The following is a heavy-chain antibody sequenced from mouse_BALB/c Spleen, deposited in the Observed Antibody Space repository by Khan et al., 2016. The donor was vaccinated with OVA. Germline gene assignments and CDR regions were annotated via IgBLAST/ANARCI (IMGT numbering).Heavy chain of an antibody. CDR1: GYSITSNYA. CDR3: ARKNYYGYAVDY. D-gene: IGHD1-1*01. CDR2: ISYSGST. J-gene: IGHJ4*01. Sequence: EVKLEVSGPGLVKPSQSLSLTCTVTGYSITSNYAWNWIRQFPGNKLEWMGHISYSGSTSYNPSLKSRISITRDTSKNQFFLQLNSVTTEDTATYYCARKNYYGYAVDYWGQGTSVTVSS. V-gene: IGHV3-2*02.